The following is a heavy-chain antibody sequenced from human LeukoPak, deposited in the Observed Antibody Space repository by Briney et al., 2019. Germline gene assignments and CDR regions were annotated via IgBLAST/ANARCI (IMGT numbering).Heavy chain of an antibody. Sequence: SETLSLTCAVYGGSFSGYYWSWIRQPPGKGLEWIGEINHSGSTNCNPSLKSRVTISVDTSKNQFSLKLSSVTAADTAVYYCARGHPVRGVIDAFDIWGQGTMVTVSS. J-gene: IGHJ3*02. D-gene: IGHD2-8*01. CDR3: ARGHPVRGVIDAFDI. V-gene: IGHV4-34*01. CDR1: GGSFSGYY. CDR2: INHSGST.